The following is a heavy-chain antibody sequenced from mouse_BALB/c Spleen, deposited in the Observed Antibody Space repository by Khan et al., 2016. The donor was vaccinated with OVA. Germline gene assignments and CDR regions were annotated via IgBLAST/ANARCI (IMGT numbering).Heavy chain of an antibody. D-gene: IGHD4-1*01. CDR2: IDPANGNT. CDR3: ASDYWDVFDY. J-gene: IGHJ3*01. V-gene: IGHV14-3*02. CDR1: GFNIKDTY. Sequence: VQLQQSGAELVKPGASVKLSCTASGFNIKDTYMHWVKQRPEQGLEWMGRIDPANGNTKYDPKFPGKATITADTSSNTAYMMLSTLTAEESAVYDCASDYWDVFDYWGQGTLVTVSA.